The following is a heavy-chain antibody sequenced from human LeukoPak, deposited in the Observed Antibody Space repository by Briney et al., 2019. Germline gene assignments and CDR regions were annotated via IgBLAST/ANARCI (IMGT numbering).Heavy chain of an antibody. CDR1: GGSISSSSYY. D-gene: IGHD2-21*02. J-gene: IGHJ4*02. CDR2: VYYSGST. Sequence: SETLSLTCTISGGSISSSSYYWGWIRQPPGKGLEWIGSVYYSGSTYYNPSLKSRVTISIDTSKNQFSLKLSSVTAADTAVYYCARHALPGTNCGVHCPYFFEYWGQGTLVTVSS. V-gene: IGHV4-39*01. CDR3: ARHALPGTNCGVHCPYFFEY.